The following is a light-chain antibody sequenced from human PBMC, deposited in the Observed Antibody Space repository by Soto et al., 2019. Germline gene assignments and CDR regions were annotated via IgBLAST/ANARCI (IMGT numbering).Light chain of an antibody. CDR2: GAS. CDR1: QGIANF. J-gene: IGKJ3*01. Sequence: IQLTQSPSSLSASVGDRVTISCRASQGIANFLAWYQQKPGKAPKLLIYGASTLQSGVPSRFSGSGSGTDFTLTISSLQPEDFATYYCQQLNIFRIPFGPGTKVDIK. V-gene: IGKV1-9*01. CDR3: QQLNIFRIP.